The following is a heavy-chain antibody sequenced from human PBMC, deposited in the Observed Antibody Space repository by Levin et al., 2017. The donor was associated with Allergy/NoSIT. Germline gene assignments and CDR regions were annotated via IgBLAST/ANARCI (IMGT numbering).Heavy chain of an antibody. D-gene: IGHD2-2*01. J-gene: IGHJ4*02. Sequence: GGSLRLSCAASGFTFSSYWMHWVRQAPGEGLVWVSLISNDGTTTTYAESVKGRFTISRDNAKNTLSLQMNSLRADDTAVYYCARGCSSTYCLGGWGQGTLVTVSS. CDR2: ISNDGTTT. V-gene: IGHV3-74*01. CDR3: ARGCSSTYCLGG. CDR1: GFTFSSYW.